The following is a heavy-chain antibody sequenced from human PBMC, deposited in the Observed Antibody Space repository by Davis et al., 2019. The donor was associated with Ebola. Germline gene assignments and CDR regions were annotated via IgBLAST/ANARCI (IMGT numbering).Heavy chain of an antibody. CDR1: GYIFTSYA. V-gene: IGHV1-3*01. Sequence: AASVKVSCKASGYIFTSYAIHWVRQAPGQRLEWMGWINAGNGDTKYSQKFRGRVTITRDTSTSTVYMELSSLRSEDTAVYYCARAGGGWYNFDYWGQGTLVTVSS. CDR2: INAGNGDT. D-gene: IGHD6-19*01. CDR3: ARAGGGWYNFDY. J-gene: IGHJ4*02.